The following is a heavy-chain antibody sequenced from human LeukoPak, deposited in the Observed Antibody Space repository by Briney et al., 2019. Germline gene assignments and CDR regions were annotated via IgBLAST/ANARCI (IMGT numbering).Heavy chain of an antibody. D-gene: IGHD2-2*01. J-gene: IGHJ3*02. CDR2: IYYSGST. V-gene: IGHV4-30-4*08. CDR3: ASERCSTRCTKFYSAFDI. CDR1: GGSISSGDYY. Sequence: SQTLSLTCTVSGGSISSGDYYWSWIRQSPGKGLEWIGYIYYSGSTYYNPSLKSRVTISVDTSKNQFSLKLGSVTAADTAVYYCASERCSTRCTKFYSAFDIWGQGTMVTVSS.